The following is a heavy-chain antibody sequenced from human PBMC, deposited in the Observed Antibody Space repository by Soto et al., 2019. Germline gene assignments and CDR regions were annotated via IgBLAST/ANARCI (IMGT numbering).Heavy chain of an antibody. CDR1: GDSVSSNSAA. CDR2: TYYRSKWYN. D-gene: IGHD1-26*01. Sequence: LSQTLSLTCAISGDSVSSNSAAWNWIRQSSSRGLEWLGRTYYRSKWYNDYAVSVKSRITIIPDTSKNQFSLQLNSVIPEDTAVYYCAREWGLGGLDVWGQGTTVTVSS. V-gene: IGHV6-1*01. CDR3: AREWGLGGLDV. J-gene: IGHJ6*02.